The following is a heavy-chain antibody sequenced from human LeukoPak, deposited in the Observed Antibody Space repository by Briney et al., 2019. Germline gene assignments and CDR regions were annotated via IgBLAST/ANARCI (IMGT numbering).Heavy chain of an antibody. D-gene: IGHD5-18*01. CDR3: ARDLSVELWPTGKEYYFDY. Sequence: GASVKVSCKASGGTFSSYAISWVRQAPGQGLEWMGGIIPIFGTANYAQKFQGRVTITTDESTSTAYMELSSLRSEDTAVYYCARDLSVELWPTGKEYYFDYWGQGTLVTVSS. CDR2: IIPIFGTA. CDR1: GGTFSSYA. J-gene: IGHJ4*02. V-gene: IGHV1-69*05.